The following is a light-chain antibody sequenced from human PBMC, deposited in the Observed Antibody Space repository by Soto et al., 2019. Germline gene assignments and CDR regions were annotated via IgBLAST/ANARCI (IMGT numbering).Light chain of an antibody. J-gene: IGKJ4*01. CDR1: QSVYSY. Sequence: EIVLTQSPATLSLSPGERATLSCRASQSVYSYLAWYQQKPGQVPRLLIYEVSNRATGIPVRFSGSGSGTVFTLTISRLEPEDFAVYYCQQRSNWPLTFGGGTKVEIK. V-gene: IGKV3-11*01. CDR2: EVS. CDR3: QQRSNWPLT.